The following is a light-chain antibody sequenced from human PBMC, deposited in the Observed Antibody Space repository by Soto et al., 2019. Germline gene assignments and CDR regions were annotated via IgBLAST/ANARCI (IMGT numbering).Light chain of an antibody. Sequence: DIQMTQSPSTLPASAGDRVTITYRASQSISSWLAWYQHKPGKAPKLLIYDASNLDSGVPSRFSGSGSGTEFSLTISNLQPDDCATYYCQQYENYWTFGQGTKVDIK. CDR2: DAS. J-gene: IGKJ1*01. CDR3: QQYENYWT. V-gene: IGKV1-5*01. CDR1: QSISSW.